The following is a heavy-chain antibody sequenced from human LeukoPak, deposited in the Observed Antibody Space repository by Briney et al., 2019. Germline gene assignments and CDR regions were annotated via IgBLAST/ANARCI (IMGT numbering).Heavy chain of an antibody. CDR1: GFTFSNYG. D-gene: IGHD6-19*01. V-gene: IGHV3-23*01. CDR3: EKCDSPVAGDYFDY. CDR2: ISGGGGNT. J-gene: IGHJ4*02. Sequence: QTGGSLRLSCAASGFTFSNYGMSWVRQAPGKGLEWISGISGGGGNTYYADSVKGRFTISRDNSKNTLYLQMNSLRAEDTAVYYCEKCDSPVAGDYFDYWGQGTLVTVSS.